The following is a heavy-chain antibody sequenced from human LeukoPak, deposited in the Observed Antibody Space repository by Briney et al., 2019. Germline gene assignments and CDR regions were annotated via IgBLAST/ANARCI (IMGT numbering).Heavy chain of an antibody. V-gene: IGHV1-46*01. CDR2: ITPSGGST. CDR1: GYTFTNYY. Sequence: ASVKVSCKASGYTFTNYYIHWVRQAPGQGLEWMGIITPSGGSTNYAQKFQGRVTMTRDTSTSTVCMELSSLRSEDTAVYYCARLGVPTAIVYFDYWGQGTLVTVSS. D-gene: IGHD2-2*01. J-gene: IGHJ4*02. CDR3: ARLGVPTAIVYFDY.